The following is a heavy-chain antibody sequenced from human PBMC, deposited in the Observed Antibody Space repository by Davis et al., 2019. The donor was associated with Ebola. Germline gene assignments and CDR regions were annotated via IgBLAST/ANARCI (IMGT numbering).Heavy chain of an antibody. CDR2: INQDGSEK. CDR3: ARRFLGFYYMDV. CDR1: GFTFSSHW. Sequence: GESLKISSAASGFTFSSHWMSWVRQAPGKGLEWVANINQDGSEKYYVDSVKGRFTISRDNAKNSLYLQMNSLRAEDMAVYYCARRFLGFYYMDVWGKGTTVTVSS. J-gene: IGHJ6*03. D-gene: IGHD3-3*01. V-gene: IGHV3-7*03.